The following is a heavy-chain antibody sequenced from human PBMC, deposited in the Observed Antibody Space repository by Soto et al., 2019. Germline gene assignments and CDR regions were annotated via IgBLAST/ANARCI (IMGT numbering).Heavy chain of an antibody. J-gene: IGHJ5*02. Sequence: PGGSLRLSCAASGFTFSTYVMSWVRQAPGKGLEWVSSISGSGGSTYYADSVKGRFTISTDNSKNTLYLQMNSLRAEDTAVYYCAKASKQWLAPRGPNWFDPWGQGTLVTSPQ. V-gene: IGHV3-23*01. CDR1: GFTFSTYV. D-gene: IGHD6-19*01. CDR2: ISGSGGST. CDR3: AKASKQWLAPRGPNWFDP.